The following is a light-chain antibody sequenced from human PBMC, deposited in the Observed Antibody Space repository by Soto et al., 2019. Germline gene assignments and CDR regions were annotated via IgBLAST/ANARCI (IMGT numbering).Light chain of an antibody. CDR3: LLYYGGARV. V-gene: IGLV7-43*01. Sequence: QAVVTQEPSLTVSPGGTVTLTCASSTGAVTSTYFPNWFQQKPGQTPRPLIYSTSNKHSWTPARFSGSLLGGKAALTLSGVQPEDEAEYYCLLYYGGARVFGGGTQLTVL. J-gene: IGLJ2*01. CDR1: TGAVTSTYF. CDR2: STS.